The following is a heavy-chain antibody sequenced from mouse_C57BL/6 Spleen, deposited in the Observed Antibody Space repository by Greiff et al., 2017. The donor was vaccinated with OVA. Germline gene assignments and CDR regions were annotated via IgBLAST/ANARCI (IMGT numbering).Heavy chain of an antibody. Sequence: VQLQQSGPGLVQPSQSLSITCTVSGFSLTSYGVHWVRQSPGKGLEWLGVIWSGGSTDYNAAFISRLSISKDNSKSQVFFKMNSLQADDTAIYYCARNHYDYLYAMDYWGQGTSVTVSS. V-gene: IGHV2-2*01. CDR1: GFSLTSYG. CDR3: ARNHYDYLYAMDY. CDR2: IWSGGST. D-gene: IGHD2-4*01. J-gene: IGHJ4*01.